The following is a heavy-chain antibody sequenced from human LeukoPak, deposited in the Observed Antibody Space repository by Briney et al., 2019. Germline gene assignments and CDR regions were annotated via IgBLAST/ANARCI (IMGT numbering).Heavy chain of an antibody. D-gene: IGHD6-13*01. CDR2: IYYSGST. CDR3: ARHVAAAGFDAFDI. Sequence: SETLFLTCTVSGGSISSYYWSWIRQPPGKGLEWIGYIYYSGSTNYNPSLKSRVTISVDTSKNQFSLKLSSVTAADTAVYYCARHVAAAGFDAFDIWGQGTMVTVSS. CDR1: GGSISSYY. V-gene: IGHV4-59*08. J-gene: IGHJ3*02.